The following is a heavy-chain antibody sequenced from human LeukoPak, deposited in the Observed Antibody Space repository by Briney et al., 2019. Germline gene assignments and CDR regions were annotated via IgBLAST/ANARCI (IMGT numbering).Heavy chain of an antibody. V-gene: IGHV3-23*01. CDR3: ARDSPGDYLDY. J-gene: IGHJ4*02. CDR2: ISGSGGST. D-gene: IGHD4-17*01. CDR1: GFTFSSYA. Sequence: GGSLRLSCAASGFTFSSYAMSWVRQAPGKGLEWVSAISGSGGSTYYADSVKGRFTISRDNAKNSLYLQMNSLRAEDTVVYYCARDSPGDYLDYWGQGTLVTVSS.